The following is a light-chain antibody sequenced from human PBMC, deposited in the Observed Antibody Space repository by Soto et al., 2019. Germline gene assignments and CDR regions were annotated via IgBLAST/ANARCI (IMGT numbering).Light chain of an antibody. CDR3: QAWDSSPGI. CDR1: RLGSKF. J-gene: IGLJ2*01. CDR2: DDA. V-gene: IGLV3-1*01. Sequence: SYELTQPPSVSVSPGQTASITCSGDRLGSKFASWYQQRPGQSPVLVIYDDAKRPSGIPERFSGFNSGNRATLTISGTQAIDEADYFCQAWDSSPGIFGGGTKVTVL.